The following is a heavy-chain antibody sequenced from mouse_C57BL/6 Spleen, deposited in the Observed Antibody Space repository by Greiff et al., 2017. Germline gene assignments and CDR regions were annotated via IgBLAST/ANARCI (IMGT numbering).Heavy chain of an antibody. D-gene: IGHD2-4*01. CDR2: IDPSDSST. J-gene: IGHJ2*01. CDR1: GYTFTSYW. CDR3: ARGGDYDY. Sequence: QVQLQQPGAELVKPGASVKLSCKASGYTFTSYWMQWVKQRPGQGLEWIGEIDPSDSSTNYNQKFKGKATLTVDTSSSTAYMQRSSLTSEDSAVYYCARGGDYDYWGKGTTLSVAS. V-gene: IGHV1-50*01.